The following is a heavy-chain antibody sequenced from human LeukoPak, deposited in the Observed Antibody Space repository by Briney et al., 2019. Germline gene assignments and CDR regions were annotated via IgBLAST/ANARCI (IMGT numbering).Heavy chain of an antibody. D-gene: IGHD3-16*01. CDR1: GYTFTSYY. J-gene: IGHJ4*02. Sequence: ASVKVSCKASGYTFTSYYMHWVRQAPGQGLEWMRWINPNSGGTNYAQKFQVRVTMTRDTSISTAYMELSRLRSDDTAVYYCARRQFITSDFDYWGQGTLVTVSS. CDR3: ARRQFITSDFDY. CDR2: INPNSGGT. V-gene: IGHV1-2*02.